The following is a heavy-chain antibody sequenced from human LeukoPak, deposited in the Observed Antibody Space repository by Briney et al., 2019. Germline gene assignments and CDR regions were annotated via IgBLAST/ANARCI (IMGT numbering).Heavy chain of an antibody. J-gene: IGHJ4*02. CDR3: ASAKGGDYYDSSGYYFDY. D-gene: IGHD3-22*01. CDR1: GGSISSYY. V-gene: IGHV4-59*01. CDR2: IYYSGST. Sequence: SETLFLTCTVSGGSISSYYWSWIRQPPGQRLEWIGYIYYSGSTNYNPSLKSRVTISVDTSKNQFSLKLSSVTAADTAVYYCASAKGGDYYDSSGYYFDYWGQGTLVTVSS.